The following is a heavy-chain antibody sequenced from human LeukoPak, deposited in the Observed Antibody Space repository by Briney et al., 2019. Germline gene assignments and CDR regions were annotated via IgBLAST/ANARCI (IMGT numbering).Heavy chain of an antibody. Sequence: GGSLRLSCAASGFTFSSYAMSWVRQAPGKGLEWVSAISGSGGSTYYADSVKGRFTISRDNSKNTLYLQMNSLRAEDTAVYYCAKDRYYDILTGYHWFDPWGQGTLVTVSP. V-gene: IGHV3-23*01. CDR3: AKDRYYDILTGYHWFDP. D-gene: IGHD3-9*01. J-gene: IGHJ5*02. CDR2: ISGSGGST. CDR1: GFTFSSYA.